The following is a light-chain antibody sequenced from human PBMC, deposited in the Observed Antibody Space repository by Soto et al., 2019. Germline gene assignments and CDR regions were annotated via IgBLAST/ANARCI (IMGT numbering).Light chain of an antibody. V-gene: IGKV1-27*01. CDR2: AAS. CDR1: QGISNY. CDR3: RSWT. J-gene: IGKJ1*01. Sequence: DIPMTQSPSSLSASVGDRVTITCRASQGISNYLAWYQQKPGKVPKLLIYAASTLQTGVPSRFSGSGSGTDFTLTISSLQPEDVATYYCRSWTFGHGTKVEIK.